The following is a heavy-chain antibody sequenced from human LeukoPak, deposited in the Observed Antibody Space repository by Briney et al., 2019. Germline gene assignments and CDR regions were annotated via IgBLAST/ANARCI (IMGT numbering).Heavy chain of an antibody. CDR1: GGSISSGGYY. Sequence: SETLSLTCTVSGGSISSGGYYWSWIRQHPGKGLEWIGYIYHRGITHYNPSLKSRVSISVDTSKNQFSLRLISVTAADTAVYYCARQVLGIAAAGTDYWGQGTLVTVSS. J-gene: IGHJ4*02. CDR2: IYHRGIT. V-gene: IGHV4-31*03. D-gene: IGHD6-13*01. CDR3: ARQVLGIAAAGTDY.